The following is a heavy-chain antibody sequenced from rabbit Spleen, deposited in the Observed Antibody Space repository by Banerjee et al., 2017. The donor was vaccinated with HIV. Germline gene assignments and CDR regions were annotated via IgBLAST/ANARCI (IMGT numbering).Heavy chain of an antibody. CDR3: VREAGYAGYGDGNL. CDR2: IDPVFGST. CDR1: GFDFSNYG. V-gene: IGHV1S47*01. Sequence: QEQLVESGGGLVQPGGSLKLSCKASGFDFSNYGVSWVRQAPGKGLEWIGYIDPVFGSTVYATWVNGRFTISSHNAQNTLYLQLNSLTAADTATYFCVREAGYAGYGDGNLWGPGTLVTVS. J-gene: IGHJ4*01. D-gene: IGHD7-1*01.